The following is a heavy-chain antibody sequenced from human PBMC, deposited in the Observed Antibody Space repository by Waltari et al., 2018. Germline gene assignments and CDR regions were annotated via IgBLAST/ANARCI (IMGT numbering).Heavy chain of an antibody. CDR2: IKHSGNT. D-gene: IGHD6-6*01. CDR1: GGDLSVNS. Sequence: QVQLQQWGAGLLKPSETLSLTCAVYGGDLSVNSWIWTRQPPGKGLEWIGEIKHSGNTKHNSSLKSRVTISIDTSMNQFSLKVTSVTAADTAVYYCARVGYSSSSGNYLDHWGQGTLVTVSS. J-gene: IGHJ4*02. CDR3: ARVGYSSSSGNYLDH. V-gene: IGHV4-34*01.